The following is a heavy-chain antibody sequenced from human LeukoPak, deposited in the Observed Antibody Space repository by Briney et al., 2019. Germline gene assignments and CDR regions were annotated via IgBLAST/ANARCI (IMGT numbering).Heavy chain of an antibody. D-gene: IGHD3-9*01. CDR3: AKPHNYDILTGYRHFDY. CDR1: GFTFSSYA. CDR2: ISGSGGST. J-gene: IGHJ4*02. V-gene: IGHV3-23*01. Sequence: GGSLRLSCAASGFTFSSYAMSWVRQAPGKGLEWVSAISGSGGSTYYADFVKGRFTISRDNSKNTLYLQMNSLRAEDTAVYYCAKPHNYDILTGYRHFDYWGQGTLVTVSS.